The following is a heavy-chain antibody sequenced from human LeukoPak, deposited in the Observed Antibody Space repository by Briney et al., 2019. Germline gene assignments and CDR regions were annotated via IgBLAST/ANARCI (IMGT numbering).Heavy chain of an antibody. CDR1: GFTFSNYW. Sequence: GGSLRLSCAASGFTFSNYWMSWVRQAPGKGLEWVASIKQDGSDKYYVDSVRGRFTISRDNVDNSLYLQMNSLRAEDTAVYYCARDRDGSGWVELDYWGQGTLVTVSS. J-gene: IGHJ4*02. D-gene: IGHD6-19*01. CDR3: ARDRDGSGWVELDY. CDR2: IKQDGSDK. V-gene: IGHV3-7*01.